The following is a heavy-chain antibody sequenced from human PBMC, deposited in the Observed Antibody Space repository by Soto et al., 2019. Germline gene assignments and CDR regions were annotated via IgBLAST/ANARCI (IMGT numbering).Heavy chain of an antibody. J-gene: IGHJ3*02. CDR3: GSPGLGYRRSTSRLPAAFEI. V-gene: IGHV1-69*02. CDR2: IIPILGIA. Sequence: QVQLVQSGAEVKKPGSSVKVSCKASGGTFSSYTISWVRQAPGQGLEWMGRIIPILGIANYAQKFQGRVTITADKSTRTAYMELSSLRSEDTAVYYCGSPGLGYRRSTSRLPAAFEIWGQGTMVNVS. CDR1: GGTFSSYT. D-gene: IGHD2-2*01.